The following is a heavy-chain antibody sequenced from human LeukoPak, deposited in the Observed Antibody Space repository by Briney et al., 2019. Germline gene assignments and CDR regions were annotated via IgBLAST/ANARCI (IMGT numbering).Heavy chain of an antibody. J-gene: IGHJ4*02. CDR3: ARGRNGNYYDSSGYYPY. CDR2: IGTLGDT. D-gene: IGHD3-22*01. V-gene: IGHV3-13*01. Sequence: GGSLRLSCAASGFTFSSYDMHWVRQATGKGLERVSAIGTLGDTSYPDSVKGRFTISRENAKNSLYLEMNNLRAGDTAVYYCARGRNGNYYDSSGYYPYWGQGTLVTVSS. CDR1: GFTFSSYD.